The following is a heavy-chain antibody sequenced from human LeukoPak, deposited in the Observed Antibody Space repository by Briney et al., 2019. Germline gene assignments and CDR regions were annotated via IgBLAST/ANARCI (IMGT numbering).Heavy chain of an antibody. V-gene: IGHV4-39*07. CDR1: GGSISSSSYY. Sequence: SETLSLTCTVSGGSISSSSYYWGCIRQPPGKGLECIGSIYYSGSTYYNPSLKSRVTISVDTSKNQFSLKLSSVTAADTAVYYCARGGGDILTGYDYWGQGTLVTVSS. CDR3: ARGGGDILTGYDY. D-gene: IGHD3-9*01. CDR2: IYYSGST. J-gene: IGHJ4*02.